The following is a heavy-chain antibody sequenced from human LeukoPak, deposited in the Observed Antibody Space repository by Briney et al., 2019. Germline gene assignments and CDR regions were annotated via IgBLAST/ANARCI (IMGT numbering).Heavy chain of an antibody. V-gene: IGHV1-18*01. CDR2: ISAYNGNT. Sequence: ASVKDSCKASGYTFTSYGISWLRQAPGQGLEWIGWISAYNGNTNYAQKLQGRVTMTTYTSTSTAYMELRSLRCDDTAVYYCARDEIAVAGNRSDYWGQGTLVNVSS. J-gene: IGHJ4*02. D-gene: IGHD6-19*01. CDR1: GYTFTSYG. CDR3: ARDEIAVAGNRSDY.